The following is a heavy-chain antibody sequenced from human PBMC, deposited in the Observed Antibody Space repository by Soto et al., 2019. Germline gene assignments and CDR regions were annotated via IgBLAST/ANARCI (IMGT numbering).Heavy chain of an antibody. Sequence: GASVKVSCKVSGYTLTDLSMHWVRQAPGKGLEWMGGFDPEDGETIYAQKFQGRVTMTEDTSTDTAYMELSSLRSEDTAVYYCATLIPGDNWKAPSFDYWGQGTLVTVSS. CDR1: GYTLTDLS. CDR2: FDPEDGET. V-gene: IGHV1-24*01. J-gene: IGHJ4*02. CDR3: ATLIPGDNWKAPSFDY. D-gene: IGHD1-20*01.